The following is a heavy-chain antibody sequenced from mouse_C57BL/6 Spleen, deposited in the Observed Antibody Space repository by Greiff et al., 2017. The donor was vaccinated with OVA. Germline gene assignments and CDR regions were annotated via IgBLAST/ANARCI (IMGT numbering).Heavy chain of an antibody. CDR1: GYTFTSYW. CDR3: ARYYYGSSYYYAMDY. V-gene: IGHV1-69*01. Sequence: QVQLKESGAELVMPGASVKLSCKASGYTFTSYWMHWVKQRPGQGLEWIGEIDPSDSYTNYNQKFKGKSTLTVDKSSSTAYMQLSSLTSEDSAVYYCARYYYGSSYYYAMDYWGQGTSVTVSS. J-gene: IGHJ4*01. D-gene: IGHD1-1*01. CDR2: IDPSDSYT.